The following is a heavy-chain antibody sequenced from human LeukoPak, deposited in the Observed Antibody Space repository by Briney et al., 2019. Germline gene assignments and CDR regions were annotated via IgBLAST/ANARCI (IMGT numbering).Heavy chain of an antibody. J-gene: IGHJ4*02. CDR3: ARGRGIAAAGVLFAY. Sequence: VASVKVSCKASGYTFTGYCMHWVRQAPGQGLEWMGWINPNSGSTNYAQKLQGRVTMTRDTSISTAYMELSRLRSDDTAVYYCARGRGIAAAGVLFAYWGQGTLVTVSS. V-gene: IGHV1-2*02. D-gene: IGHD6-13*01. CDR1: GYTFTGYC. CDR2: INPNSGST.